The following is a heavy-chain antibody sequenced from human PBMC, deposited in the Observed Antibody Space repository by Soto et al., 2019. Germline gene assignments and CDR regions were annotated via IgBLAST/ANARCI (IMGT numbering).Heavy chain of an antibody. CDR2: MNPNSGNT. CDR3: VRAPPPLYSSSWYYTPANWFDP. J-gene: IGHJ5*02. V-gene: IGHV1-8*01. Sequence: ASVKVSCKASGYTFTSYDINWVRQATGQGLEWMGWMNPNSGNTGYAQKFQGRVTMTRNTSISTAYMELSSLRSEDTAVYYCVRAPPPLYSSSWYYTPANWFDPWGQGTLVTVSS. CDR1: GYTFTSYD. D-gene: IGHD6-13*01.